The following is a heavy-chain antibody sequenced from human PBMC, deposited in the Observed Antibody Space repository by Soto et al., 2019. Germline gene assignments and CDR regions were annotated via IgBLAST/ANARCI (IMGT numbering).Heavy chain of an antibody. CDR1: GGTFSSYA. J-gene: IGHJ6*02. Sequence: QVQLVQSGAEVKKPGSSVKVSCKASGGTFSSYAISWVRQAPGQGLEWMGGLIPIFGTANYAQKFQGRVTITANESTSTAYMELSSLRSEDTAVYYCARTDIVVVVAATHDYYYYGMDVWGQGTTVTVSS. CDR2: LIPIFGTA. CDR3: ARTDIVVVVAATHDYYYYGMDV. D-gene: IGHD2-15*01. V-gene: IGHV1-69*01.